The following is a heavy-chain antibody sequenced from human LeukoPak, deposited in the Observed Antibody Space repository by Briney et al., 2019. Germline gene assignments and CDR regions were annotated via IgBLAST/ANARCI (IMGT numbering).Heavy chain of an antibody. CDR2: IGTGYDA. Sequence: GGSLRLSCAAPGFTFSRYDMHWVRQATGKGLEWVSAIGTGYDAYYPGSVKGRFAISRENAKNSLYLQMNSLRVEDTAVYYCARQKTPHGNFDYWGQGTLVTVSS. D-gene: IGHD1-26*01. J-gene: IGHJ4*02. CDR1: GFTFSRYD. CDR3: ARQKTPHGNFDY. V-gene: IGHV3-13*01.